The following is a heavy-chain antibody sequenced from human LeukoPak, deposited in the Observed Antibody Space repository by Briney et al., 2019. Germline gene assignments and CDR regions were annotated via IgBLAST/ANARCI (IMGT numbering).Heavy chain of an antibody. CDR1: GFSLSNARMG. D-gene: IGHD5-18*01. Sequence: SGPVLVKPTETLTLTCTVSGFSLSNARMGVSWIRQPPGKALEWLAHIFSNDEKSYSKSLKSRLTISKHTSKSQVVLTMPNMDPVDTATYYCARMDPIQLWLPDYWGQGSLVTVSS. CDR2: IFSNDEK. V-gene: IGHV2-26*01. CDR3: ARMDPIQLWLPDY. J-gene: IGHJ4*02.